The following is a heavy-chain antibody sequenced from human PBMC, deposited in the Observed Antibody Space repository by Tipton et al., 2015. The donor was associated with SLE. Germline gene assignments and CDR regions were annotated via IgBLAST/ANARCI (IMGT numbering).Heavy chain of an antibody. CDR1: GGSISSGSYY. CDR3: ARDRNWATGGAFDT. J-gene: IGHJ3*02. D-gene: IGHD7-27*01. CDR2: IYTSGST. V-gene: IGHV4-61*09. Sequence: LRLSCTVSGGSISSGSYYWSWIRQPAGKGLEWIGYIYTSGSTNYNPSLKSRVTISVDTSKNQFSLKLSSVTAADTAVYYCARDRNWATGGAFDTWGQGTMVTVSS.